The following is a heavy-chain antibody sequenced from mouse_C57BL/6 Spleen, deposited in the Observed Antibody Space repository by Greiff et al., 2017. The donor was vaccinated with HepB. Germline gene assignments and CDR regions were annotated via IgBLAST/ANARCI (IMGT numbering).Heavy chain of an antibody. CDR1: GYTFTSYG. CDR2: IYPRSGNT. CDR3: ARYSHFDY. J-gene: IGHJ2*01. V-gene: IGHV1-81*01. Sequence: QVQLKQSGAELARPGASVKLSCKASGYTFTSYGISWVKQRTGQGLEWIGEIYPRSGNTYYNEKFKGKATLTADKSSSTAYMELRSLTSEDSAVYFCARYSHFDYWGQGTTLTVSS.